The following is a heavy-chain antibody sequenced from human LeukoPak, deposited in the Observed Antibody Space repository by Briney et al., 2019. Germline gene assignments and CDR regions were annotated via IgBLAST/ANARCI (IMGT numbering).Heavy chain of an antibody. CDR1: GGSFSGYY. D-gene: IGHD3-3*01. CDR3: ARVASSYDFWSGYSTTIFDY. Sequence: SETLSLTCAVYGGSFSGYYWSWIRQPPGKGLEWIGEIYHSGSTNYNPSLKSRVTISVDKSKNQFSLKLSSVTAADTAVYYCARVASSYDFWSGYSTTIFDYWGQGTLLTVSS. CDR2: IYHSGST. V-gene: IGHV4-34*01. J-gene: IGHJ4*02.